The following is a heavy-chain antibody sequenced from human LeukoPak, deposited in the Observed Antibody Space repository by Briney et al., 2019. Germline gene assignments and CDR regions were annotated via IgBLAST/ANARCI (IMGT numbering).Heavy chain of an antibody. V-gene: IGHV3-23*01. CDR2: ISDTGGST. D-gene: IGHD2-2*01. J-gene: IGHJ4*02. CDR1: GFTFSSYA. Sequence: GGSLRLSCAASGFTFSSYAMSWVRQAPGKGLEWVSTISDTGGSTHLANSVKGRFSISRDNSKNSLYLQMNSLRAEDTAVYYCAKRSGTSYYFDYWGQGTLVTVSS. CDR3: AKRSGTSYYFDY.